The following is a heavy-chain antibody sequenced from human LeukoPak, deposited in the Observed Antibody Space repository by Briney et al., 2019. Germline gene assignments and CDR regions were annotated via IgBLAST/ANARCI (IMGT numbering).Heavy chain of an antibody. CDR1: GFTFSDYD. CDR3: TRDIGGRSAY. CDR2: MTTTSSYI. D-gene: IGHD3-16*01. J-gene: IGHJ4*02. Sequence: PGGSLRLSCAASGFTFSDYDMSWVRQAPGKGLEWVSSMTTTSSYIYYADSVKGRFTISRDNARNTLYLQMNSLRADDTAVYYCTRDIGGRSAYWGQGTLVTVSS. V-gene: IGHV3-21*01.